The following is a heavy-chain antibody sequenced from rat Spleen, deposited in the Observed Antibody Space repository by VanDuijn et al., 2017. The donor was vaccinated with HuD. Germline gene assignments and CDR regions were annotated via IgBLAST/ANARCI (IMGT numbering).Heavy chain of an antibody. CDR2: ISTDGTNT. CDR3: ARHNYGSYGWFAY. CDR1: GFTFTNDY. D-gene: IGHD1-3*01. J-gene: IGHJ3*01. V-gene: IGHV5-25*01. Sequence: EVQLVESGGGLVQPGRSMKLSCAASGFTFTNDYMAWVRQAPKKGLEWVASISTDGTNTYYRDSVNGRFTISRDNAKSTLYLQMDSLRSEDTATYYCARHNYGSYGWFAYWGQGTLVTVSS.